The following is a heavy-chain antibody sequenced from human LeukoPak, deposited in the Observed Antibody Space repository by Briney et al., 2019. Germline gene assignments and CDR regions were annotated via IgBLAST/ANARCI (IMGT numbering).Heavy chain of an antibody. D-gene: IGHD2-2*01. Sequence: SETLSLTCTVSGGSISSYYWSWIRQPPGKGLEWIGYIYYSGSTNYSPSLKGRVTISVDTSKNQFSLKLSSVTAADTAVYYCARVPAAREPIDYWGQGTLVTVSS. CDR2: IYYSGST. V-gene: IGHV4-59*01. J-gene: IGHJ4*02. CDR1: GGSISSYY. CDR3: ARVPAAREPIDY.